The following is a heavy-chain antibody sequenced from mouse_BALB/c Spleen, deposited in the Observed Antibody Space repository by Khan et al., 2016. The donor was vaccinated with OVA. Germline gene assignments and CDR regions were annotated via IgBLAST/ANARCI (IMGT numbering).Heavy chain of an antibody. CDR1: GFSLTSYG. Sequence: QVQLKQSGPGLVAPSQSLSITCTVSGFSLTSYGVHWVRKPPGKGLEWLGLLWSGGSTNYNSALMSRMCISQDNSKNQVFLQMNSMQTDDTAMYYFVRPYYGSAWIAYWGQGTLVTVSA. CDR3: VRPYYGSAWIAY. CDR2: LWSGGST. D-gene: IGHD1-1*01. V-gene: IGHV2-9*02. J-gene: IGHJ3*01.